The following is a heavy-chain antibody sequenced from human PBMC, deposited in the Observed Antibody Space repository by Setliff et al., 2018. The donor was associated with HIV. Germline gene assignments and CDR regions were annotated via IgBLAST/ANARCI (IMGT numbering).Heavy chain of an antibody. V-gene: IGHV3-33*01. J-gene: IGHJ6*03. CDR1: GFTFSPHA. CDR3: ARDPPRSGYHMYV. CDR2: IWYDGVTK. Sequence: GGSLRLSCAASGFTFSPHAMHWVRQAPGKGLEWIAIIWYDGVTKYYGDSVEGRFTISRGNSKNILYLQMNGLRVEDTAVYYCARDPPRSGYHMYVWGKGTTVTVSS.